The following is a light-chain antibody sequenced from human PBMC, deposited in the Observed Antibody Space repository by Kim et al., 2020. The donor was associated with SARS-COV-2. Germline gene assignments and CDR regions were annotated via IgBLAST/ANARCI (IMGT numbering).Light chain of an antibody. CDR2: YDS. CDR3: QVWDSSSDHRVV. V-gene: IGLV3-21*04. Sequence: PEKTTRVSCGGNSIGSKSVPWYQQKSGQAPVLVMYYDSDRPSGIPERFSGSNSGNTATLTISRVEAGDEADYYCQVWDSSSDHRVVFGGGTQLTVL. CDR1: SIGSKS. J-gene: IGLJ2*01.